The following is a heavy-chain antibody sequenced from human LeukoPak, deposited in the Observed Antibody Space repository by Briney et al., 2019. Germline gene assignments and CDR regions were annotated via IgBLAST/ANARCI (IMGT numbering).Heavy chain of an antibody. Sequence: ASVKVSCKASGYTFTGYYMHWVRQAPGQGLEWMGWINPNSGGTNYAQKFQGRVTMTRDTSISTAYMELSRLRSDDTAVYYCAREADLVVRWFDPWGQGTLVTVSS. CDR1: GYTFTGYY. D-gene: IGHD2-2*01. CDR2: INPNSGGT. J-gene: IGHJ5*02. V-gene: IGHV1-2*02. CDR3: AREADLVVRWFDP.